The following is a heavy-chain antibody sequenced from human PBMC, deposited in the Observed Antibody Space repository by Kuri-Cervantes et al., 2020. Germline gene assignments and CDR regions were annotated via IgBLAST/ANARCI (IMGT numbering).Heavy chain of an antibody. D-gene: IGHD3-22*01. J-gene: IGHJ3*02. CDR3: AKGARGYYDSSGYTGDAFDI. V-gene: IGHV3-23*01. Sequence: GESLKISCAASGFTVSSNYMSWVRQAPGKGLEWVSAISGSGGSTYYADSVKGRFTISRDNSKNTLYLQMNSLRAEDTAVYYCAKGARGYYDSSGYTGDAFDIWGQGTMVTVSS. CDR1: GFTVSSNY. CDR2: ISGSGGST.